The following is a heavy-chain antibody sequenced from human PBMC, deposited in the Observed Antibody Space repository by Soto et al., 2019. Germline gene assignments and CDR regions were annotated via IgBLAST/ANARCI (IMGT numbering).Heavy chain of an antibody. CDR3: AHRRGITMIDHDYFDY. Sequence: GSGPTLVNPTQTLTLTCSFSGISLSTSGVGVGWIRQPPGKALEWLALIYWDDDKRYSPSLKSRLTITKGTSKNQVVLTMTNMDPVDTATYYCAHRRGITMIDHDYFDYWGQGTLVTVSS. CDR1: GISLSTSGVG. CDR2: IYWDDDK. D-gene: IGHD3-22*01. J-gene: IGHJ4*02. V-gene: IGHV2-5*02.